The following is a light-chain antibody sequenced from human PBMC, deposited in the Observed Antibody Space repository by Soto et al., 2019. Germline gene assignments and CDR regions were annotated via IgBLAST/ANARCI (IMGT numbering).Light chain of an antibody. CDR3: QQYTNWPLWT. CDR2: GAS. CDR1: QSVSSN. Sequence: EIVMTQYPATLSVSTGEIATLSCRASQSVSSNLAWYQQKPGQAPRLLIYGASTRATGIPARFSGSGSGTAFTLTIRSLQAEDFAVYYCQQYTNWPLWTFGQGTKVEIK. V-gene: IGKV3-15*01. J-gene: IGKJ1*01.